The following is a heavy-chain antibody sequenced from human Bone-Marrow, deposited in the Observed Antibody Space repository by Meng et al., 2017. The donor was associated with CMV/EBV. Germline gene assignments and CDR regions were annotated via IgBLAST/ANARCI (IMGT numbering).Heavy chain of an antibody. J-gene: IGHJ4*02. V-gene: IGHV1-46*01. CDR1: GYTFTSYY. Sequence: CKASGYTFTSYYMQWVRQAPGQGLEWMGIINPSGGSTSYAQKFQGRVTMTRDTSTSTVYMELSSLRSEDTAVYYCARVVVGLGGADYWGQGTLVTVSS. D-gene: IGHD2-2*01. CDR3: ARVVVGLGGADY. CDR2: INPSGGST.